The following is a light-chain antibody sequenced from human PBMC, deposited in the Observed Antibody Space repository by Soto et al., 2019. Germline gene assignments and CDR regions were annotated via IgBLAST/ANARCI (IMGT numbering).Light chain of an antibody. CDR2: EVS. CDR1: SSDVGGYNY. V-gene: IGLV2-14*01. CDR3: SSYTSSNTRYV. J-gene: IGLJ1*01. Sequence: QSVLTQPASVSGSPGQSITISCTGTSSDVGGYNYVSWYQQHPGKAPKLMIYEVSNRPSGVSNRFSGSKSANMASLTISGLQAEDEADYFCSSYTSSNTRYVFGTGTKLTVL.